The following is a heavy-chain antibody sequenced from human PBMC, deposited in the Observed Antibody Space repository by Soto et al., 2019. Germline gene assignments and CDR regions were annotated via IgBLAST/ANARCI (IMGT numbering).Heavy chain of an antibody. D-gene: IGHD2-21*01. J-gene: IGHJ4*02. Sequence: GASVKVSCKASGYTFTSYYMHWVRQAPGQGLEWMGIINPSGGSTSYAQKFQGRVTMTRDTSTSTVYMELSSLRSEDTAVYYCASCASVIAIPDYWGQGTLVTVSS. V-gene: IGHV1-46*03. CDR3: ASCASVIAIPDY. CDR1: GYTFTSYY. CDR2: INPSGGST.